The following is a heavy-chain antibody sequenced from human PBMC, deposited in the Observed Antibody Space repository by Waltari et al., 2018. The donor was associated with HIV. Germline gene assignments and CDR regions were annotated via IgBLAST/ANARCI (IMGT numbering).Heavy chain of an antibody. J-gene: IGHJ4*02. Sequence: QVQLQQWGAGLLKPSETLSLTCAVYGGSFSGYFWTWIRQSPGKGLEWIGEINHYGSTNYNPSLKSRVTISADTSKNQFSLKLSSVTAADTALYYCARGDTIMVGYCFDYWGQGTLVTVSS. CDR2: INHYGST. V-gene: IGHV4-34*01. D-gene: IGHD5-18*01. CDR1: GGSFSGYF. CDR3: ARGDTIMVGYCFDY.